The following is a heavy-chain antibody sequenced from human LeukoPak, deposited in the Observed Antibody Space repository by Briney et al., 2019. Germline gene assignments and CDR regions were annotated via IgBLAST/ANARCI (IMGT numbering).Heavy chain of an antibody. J-gene: IGHJ3*02. CDR1: GFSLHTYC. CDR3: AREATRRNLLTYGSWDAYDI. D-gene: IGHD4-17*01. V-gene: IGHV3-48*01. Sequence: GGSLRLSCAGSGFSLHTYCMNWVRQAPGKGLEWISYITDVNNVLYYADSVKGRFTISRSKDENSVFLQMNNLRAEDTAVYFCAREATRRNLLTYGSWDAYDIWGQGTMVTVAS. CDR2: ITDVNNVL.